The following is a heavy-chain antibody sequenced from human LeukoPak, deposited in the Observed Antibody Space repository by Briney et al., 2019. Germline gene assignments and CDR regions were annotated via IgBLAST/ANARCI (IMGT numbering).Heavy chain of an antibody. CDR3: ARAPILHHAFDI. Sequence: SETLSLTCTVSGGSISSSSYYWGWIRQPPGKGLEWIGSIYYSGSTYYNPSLKSRVTISVDTSKNQFSLKLSSVTAADTAVYYCARAPILHHAFDIWGQGTMVTVSS. CDR1: GGSISSSSYY. J-gene: IGHJ3*02. CDR2: IYYSGST. D-gene: IGHD3-9*01. V-gene: IGHV4-39*07.